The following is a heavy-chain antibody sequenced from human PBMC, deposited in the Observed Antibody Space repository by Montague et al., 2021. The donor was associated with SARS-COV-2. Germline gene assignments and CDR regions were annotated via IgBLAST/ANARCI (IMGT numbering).Heavy chain of an antibody. CDR3: ARVLVVTYYGMDV. CDR1: GFTFSSYE. J-gene: IGHJ6*02. D-gene: IGHD3-22*01. V-gene: IGHV3-48*03. CDR2: ISSSGSTI. Sequence: SLRLSCAASGFTFSSYEMNWVRQAPGKGLEWVSYISSSGSTIYYADSVKGRFTISRDNAKNSLYLQMNSLRAEDTAVYYCARVLVVTYYGMDVWGQGPRSPSP.